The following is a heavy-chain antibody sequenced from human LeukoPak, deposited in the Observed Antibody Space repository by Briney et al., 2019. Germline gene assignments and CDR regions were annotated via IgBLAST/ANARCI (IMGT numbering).Heavy chain of an antibody. CDR3: ARGPSGYYSYFDY. D-gene: IGHD3-22*01. V-gene: IGHV4-34*01. Sequence: SETLSLTCAVYGGSFSGYYWSWIRQPPGKGLEWIGEINHSGSTNYNPSLKSRVTISVDTSKNQFSLKLSSVTAADTAVYYCARGPSGYYSYFDYWGQGTLVIVSS. CDR2: INHSGST. CDR1: GGSFSGYY. J-gene: IGHJ4*02.